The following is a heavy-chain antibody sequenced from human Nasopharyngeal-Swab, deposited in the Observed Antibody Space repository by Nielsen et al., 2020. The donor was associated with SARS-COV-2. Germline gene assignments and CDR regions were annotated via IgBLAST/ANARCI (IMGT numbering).Heavy chain of an antibody. J-gene: IGHJ4*02. CDR1: GGSISSGSYY. CDR3: ARGGYYWDY. V-gene: IGHV4-61*02. Sequence: SETLSLTCTVSGGSISSGSYYWSWIRQPAGKGLEWIGRMYTSGSTTYNPSLKSRVTISVDTSKNQFSLKLSSVTATDTAVYHCARGGYYWDYWGQGTLVTVSS. CDR2: MYTSGST. D-gene: IGHD2-8*01.